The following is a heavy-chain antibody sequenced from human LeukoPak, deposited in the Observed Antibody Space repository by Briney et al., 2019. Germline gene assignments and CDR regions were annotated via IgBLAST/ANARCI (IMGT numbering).Heavy chain of an antibody. J-gene: IGHJ4*02. V-gene: IGHV4-38-2*02. CDR2: IYDSGST. D-gene: IGHD6-6*01. CDR1: GYSISSGYY. Sequence: SETLSLTCNVSGYSISSGYYWGWLRQPPGKGLEWIGRIYDSGSTYYNASLKSRVTISVDTSKNQISLKLISVTAADTAVYYCARGPTGYSSSSLYFDYWGQGTLVTVSS. CDR3: ARGPTGYSSSSLYFDY.